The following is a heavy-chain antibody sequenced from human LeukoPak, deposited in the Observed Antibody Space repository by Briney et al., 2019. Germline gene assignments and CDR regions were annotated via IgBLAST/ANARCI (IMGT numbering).Heavy chain of an antibody. Sequence: GGSLRLSCAASGFTVSSNYMSWVRQAPGKGLEWVSVIYSGGSTYYADSVKGRFTISRDNSKNTLYLQMNSLRAEDTAVYYCARWRGSYNGFDYWGQGTLVTVPS. CDR3: ARWRGSYNGFDY. CDR1: GFTVSSNY. V-gene: IGHV3-53*01. J-gene: IGHJ4*02. D-gene: IGHD1-26*01. CDR2: IYSGGST.